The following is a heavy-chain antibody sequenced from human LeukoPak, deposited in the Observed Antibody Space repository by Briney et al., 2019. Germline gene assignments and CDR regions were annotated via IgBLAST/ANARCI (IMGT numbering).Heavy chain of an antibody. J-gene: IGHJ4*02. CDR2: IRYDGSDK. D-gene: IGHD1-26*01. CDR3: AKDRLSNSGSYYLDY. Sequence: GGSLRLSCVASGFTFSSYGMHWVRQAPGKGLEWVAFIRYDGSDKYYADSVRGRFTISRDNSKNTLYLQMNSLRAEDTAVYYCAKDRLSNSGSYYLDYWGQGTLVTVSS. V-gene: IGHV3-30*02. CDR1: GFTFSSYG.